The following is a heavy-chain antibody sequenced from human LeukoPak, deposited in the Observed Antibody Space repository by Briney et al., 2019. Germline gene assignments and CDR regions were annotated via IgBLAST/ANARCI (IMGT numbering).Heavy chain of an antibody. CDR3: ARGESYTSSGYYY. J-gene: IGHJ4*02. CDR2: FMPIFGTA. CDR1: GGTFSNYA. V-gene: IGHV1-69*05. D-gene: IGHD3-22*01. Sequence: SVKVSCKASGGTFSNYAISWVRQAPGQGLEWMGRFMPIFGTANHAQKFQGRVTITTDESTTTAYMELSSLKSEETAVYYCARGESYTSSGYYYWGQGTLVTVSS.